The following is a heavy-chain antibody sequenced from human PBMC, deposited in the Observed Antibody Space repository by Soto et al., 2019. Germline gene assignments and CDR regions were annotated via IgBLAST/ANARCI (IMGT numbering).Heavy chain of an antibody. J-gene: IGHJ2*01. CDR1: GGSISGGVYY. Sequence: QVQLQESGPGLVKPSETLSLTCTVSGGSISGGVYYWSWIRQPAGKGLEWIGYIYDSGSTYYNPSLKSRVTISVDKAKNQFSLRLSSVTAADTAVHYCAREIIPLTTDWYFDLWGRGALLTVSS. D-gene: IGHD4-17*01. V-gene: IGHV4-30-4*01. CDR2: IYDSGST. CDR3: AREIIPLTTDWYFDL.